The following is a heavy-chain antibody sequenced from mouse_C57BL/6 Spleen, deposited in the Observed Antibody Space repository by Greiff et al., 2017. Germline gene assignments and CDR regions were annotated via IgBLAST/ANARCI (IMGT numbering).Heavy chain of an antibody. Sequence: VQLQQSGAELAKPGASVKLSCKASGYTFTSYWMHWVKPRPGQGLEWIGYLIPSGGYTKYNQKFKDKATLTADKSSSTAYMQLSSLTYEDSAIYYCARNWDVGYWYFEVWGTGTTVTVSS. CDR1: GYTFTSYW. J-gene: IGHJ1*03. V-gene: IGHV1-7*01. CDR3: ARNWDVGYWYFEV. CDR2: LIPSGGYT. D-gene: IGHD4-1*01.